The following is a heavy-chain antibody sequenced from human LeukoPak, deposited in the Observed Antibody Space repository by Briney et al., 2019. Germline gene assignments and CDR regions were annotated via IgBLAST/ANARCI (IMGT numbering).Heavy chain of an antibody. J-gene: IGHJ4*02. V-gene: IGHV6-1*01. D-gene: IGHD2-15*01. Sequence: PSQTLSLTCAISGDSVSSNSVAWNWIRQSPSRGLEWLGRTYYRSKWYNEYAVSVKSRITINPDTSKNQFSLQLNSVTPEDTAVYYCARDRGYCSGGSCYENDYWGQGTLVTVSS. CDR3: ARDRGYCSGGSCYENDY. CDR1: GDSVSSNSVA. CDR2: TYYRSKWYN.